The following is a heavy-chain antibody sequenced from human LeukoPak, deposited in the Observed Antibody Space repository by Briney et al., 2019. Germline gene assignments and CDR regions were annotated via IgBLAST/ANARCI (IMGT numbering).Heavy chain of an antibody. V-gene: IGHV3-23*01. D-gene: IGHD2-2*01. J-gene: IGHJ4*02. CDR1: GFTFSSTA. Sequence: PGGSLRLSCAASGFTFSSTAMSWVRQAPGKSLEWVSSIKSDGGATYYAASAKGRFTISRDNSKNTLHLQLNSLRAEDTAVYYCARDRTPAGSIFDYWGQGTLVTVSS. CDR3: ARDRTPAGSIFDY. CDR2: IKSDGGAT.